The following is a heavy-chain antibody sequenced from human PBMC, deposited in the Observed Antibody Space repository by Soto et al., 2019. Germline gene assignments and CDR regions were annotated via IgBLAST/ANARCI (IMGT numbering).Heavy chain of an antibody. CDR1: DGSISSSSYY. CDR3: ARLHGPRGFGWFDP. V-gene: IGHV4-39*01. J-gene: IGHJ5*02. Sequence: SETLSLTCTVSDGSISSSSYYWGWIRQPPGKGLEWIGSIYYSGSTYYNPSLKSRVTISVDTSKNQFSLKLSSVTAADTAVYYCARLHGPRGFGWFDPWGQGTLVTVSS. CDR2: IYYSGST. D-gene: IGHD3-10*01.